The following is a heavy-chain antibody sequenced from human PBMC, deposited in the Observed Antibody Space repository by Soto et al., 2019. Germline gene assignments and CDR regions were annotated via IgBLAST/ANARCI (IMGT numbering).Heavy chain of an antibody. CDR1: GYTFINSA. CDR3: ERDQTRGDFDY. V-gene: IGHV1-18*01. J-gene: IGHJ4*02. CDR2: ISPYNGNT. D-gene: IGHD3-16*01. Sequence: QVQLVQSGGEVKQPGASVRVSCKAPGYTFINSAIAWVRQAPGQGLEWMGWISPYNGNTSYAQRVQGRVTITTDTSTNIAYMEIRSLRSGDKAVYYFERDQTRGDFDYWGQGTLVTVST.